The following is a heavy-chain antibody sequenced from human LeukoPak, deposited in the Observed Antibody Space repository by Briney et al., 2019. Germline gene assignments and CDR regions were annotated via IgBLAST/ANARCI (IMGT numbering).Heavy chain of an antibody. V-gene: IGHV1-2*02. CDR3: ARDYVGYIVGDLDY. CDR1: GYTFTGYY. D-gene: IGHD2-15*01. J-gene: IGHJ4*02. Sequence: GASVKVSCKASGYTFTGYYIHWVRQAPGQGLEWMGWINPNSGGTNYAQKFQGRVTMARDTSISTAYMELSRLRSDDTAVYYCARDYVGYIVGDLDYWGQGTLVTVSS. CDR2: INPNSGGT.